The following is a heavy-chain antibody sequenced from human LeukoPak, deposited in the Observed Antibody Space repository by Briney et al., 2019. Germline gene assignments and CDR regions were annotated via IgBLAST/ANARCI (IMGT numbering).Heavy chain of an antibody. CDR1: GGSISTYY. CDR2: IYYSGST. CDR3: ARIGGNDY. Sequence: SETLSLTCTVSGGSISTYYWSWIRQPPGKGLEWIGYIYYSGSTNYNPSLKSRVTISVDTSKNQFSLKLTSVTAADTAVYCCARIGGNDYWGQGTLVTVSS. J-gene: IGHJ4*02. D-gene: IGHD4-23*01. V-gene: IGHV4-59*08.